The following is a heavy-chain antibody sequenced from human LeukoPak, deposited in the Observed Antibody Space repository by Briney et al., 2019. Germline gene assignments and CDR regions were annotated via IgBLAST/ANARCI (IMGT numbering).Heavy chain of an antibody. CDR1: GYTFTGYY. V-gene: IGHV1-18*04. CDR3: ARGGFCSGGSCYLGY. J-gene: IGHJ4*02. Sequence: ASVKVSCKASGYTFTGYYMHWVRQAPGQGLEWIGWISAYNGNTNYAQNLQGRVTMTTDTSTSTAYMELRSLRSDDTAVYYCARGGFCSGGSCYLGYWGQGTLVTVSS. D-gene: IGHD2-15*01. CDR2: ISAYNGNT.